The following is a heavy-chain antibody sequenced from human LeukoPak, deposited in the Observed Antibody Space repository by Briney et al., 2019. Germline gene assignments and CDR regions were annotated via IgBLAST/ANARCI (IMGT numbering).Heavy chain of an antibody. CDR1: GFTFSSYA. V-gene: IGHV3-23*01. Sequence: GGSLRLSCAASGFTFSSYAMSWVRQAPGKGLEWVSAISGSGGSTYYADSVKGRFTISRDNSKNTLYLQMNSLRAEDTAVYYCAKDLHYGDFTWYFDLWGRGTLVTVSS. J-gene: IGHJ2*01. CDR2: ISGSGGST. CDR3: AKDLHYGDFTWYFDL. D-gene: IGHD4-17*01.